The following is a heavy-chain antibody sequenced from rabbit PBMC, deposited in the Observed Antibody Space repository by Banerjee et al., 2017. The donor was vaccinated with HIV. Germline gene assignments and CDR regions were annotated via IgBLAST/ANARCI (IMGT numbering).Heavy chain of an antibody. CDR1: GIDFSSYYY. CDR2: IYTGVSVNT. CDR3: ARDAGYAGSNL. V-gene: IGHV1S45*01. Sequence: QEQLVESGGGLVTLGGSLKLSCKASGIDFSSYYYMCWVRQAPGKGLEWIGCIYTGVSVNTYYATWPKGRFTISKTSSTTVTLQMTSLTAADTATYFCARDAGYAGSNLWGPGTLVTVS. J-gene: IGHJ4*01. D-gene: IGHD4-2*01.